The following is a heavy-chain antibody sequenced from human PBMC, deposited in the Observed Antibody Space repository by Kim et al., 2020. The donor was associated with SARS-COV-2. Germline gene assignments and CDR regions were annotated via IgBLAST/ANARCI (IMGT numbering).Heavy chain of an antibody. J-gene: IGHJ4*02. V-gene: IGHV4-59*13. CDR3: ARRPSQGGDYEGFDY. CDR2: IYYSGST. D-gene: IGHD4-17*01. Sequence: SETLSLTCTVSGGSISSYYWSWIRQPPGKGLEWIGYIYYSGSTNYNPSLKSRVTISVDTSKNQFSLKLSSVTAAATAVYYCARRPSQGGDYEGFDYWGQGTLVTVSS. CDR1: GGSISSYY.